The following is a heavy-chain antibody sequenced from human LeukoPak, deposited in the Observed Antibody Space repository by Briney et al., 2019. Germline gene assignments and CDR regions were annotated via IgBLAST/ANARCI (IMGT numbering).Heavy chain of an antibody. CDR2: IYTSGST. D-gene: IGHD2-2*01. CDR1: GGSISSYY. CDR3: ARVPIVVVPAAPGGDAFDI. Sequence: SETLSLTCTVSGGSISSYYWSWIRQPAGKGLEWVGRIYTSGSTNYNPSLKSRVTMSVDTSKNQFSLKLSSVTAADTAVYYCARVPIVVVPAAPGGDAFDIWGQGTMVTVSS. J-gene: IGHJ3*02. V-gene: IGHV4-4*07.